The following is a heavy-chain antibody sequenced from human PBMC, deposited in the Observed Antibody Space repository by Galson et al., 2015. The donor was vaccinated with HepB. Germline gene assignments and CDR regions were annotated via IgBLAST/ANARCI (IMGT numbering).Heavy chain of an antibody. V-gene: IGHV3-21*01. Sequence: SLRLSCAASGFTFSSYSMNWVRQAPGKGLEWVSSISSSSSYIYYADSVKGRFTISRDNAKNSLYLQMNSLRAEDTAVYYCARDLRPRATISDYWGQGTLVTVSS. D-gene: IGHD5-12*01. CDR1: GFTFSSYS. J-gene: IGHJ4*02. CDR3: ARDLRPRATISDY. CDR2: ISSSSSYI.